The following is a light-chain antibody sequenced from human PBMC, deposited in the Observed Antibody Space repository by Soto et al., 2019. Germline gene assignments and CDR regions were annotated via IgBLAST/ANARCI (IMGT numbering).Light chain of an antibody. V-gene: IGLV3-21*02. Sequence: SYELTQPPSMSVAPGQTARITCGGNSIGSKSVHWYQQKPGQAPVLVVYDDYDRPSGTPERFSGSNSGNTATLTISRVEAGDEADYYCQVWDTSSDHYVFGTGTKLTVL. CDR3: QVWDTSSDHYV. CDR2: DDY. J-gene: IGLJ1*01. CDR1: SIGSKS.